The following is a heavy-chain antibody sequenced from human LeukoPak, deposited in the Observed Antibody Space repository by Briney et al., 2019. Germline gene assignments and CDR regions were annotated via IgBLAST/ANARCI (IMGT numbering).Heavy chain of an antibody. CDR2: IYYRGSS. D-gene: IGHD2-15*01. CDR1: GGSISSYY. Sequence: SETLSLTCTVSGGSISSYYWSWIRQPPGKGPEWIGYIYYRGSSNYNPSLKSRVTISVDTSKNQFSLKLSSVTAADTAVYYCARENCSGDSCSHYYFDYWGQGTLVTVSS. CDR3: ARENCSGDSCSHYYFDY. V-gene: IGHV4-59*01. J-gene: IGHJ4*02.